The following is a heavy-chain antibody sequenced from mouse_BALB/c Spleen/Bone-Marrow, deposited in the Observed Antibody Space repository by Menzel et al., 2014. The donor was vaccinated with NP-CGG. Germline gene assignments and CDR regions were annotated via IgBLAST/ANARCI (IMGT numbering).Heavy chain of an antibody. CDR2: IDPSDSET. Sequence: QVQLQQSGAELVKPGAPVKLSCKASGYTFTSYWLNWVKQRPGRGLEWIGRIDPSDSETHYNQKFKEKATPTVDKSSSTAYIQLSSLTSEDSAVYYCTRALGDGYYYAMDYWGQGTSVTVSS. V-gene: IGHV1-74*01. D-gene: IGHD2-3*01. CDR1: GYTFTSYW. J-gene: IGHJ4*01. CDR3: TRALGDGYYYAMDY.